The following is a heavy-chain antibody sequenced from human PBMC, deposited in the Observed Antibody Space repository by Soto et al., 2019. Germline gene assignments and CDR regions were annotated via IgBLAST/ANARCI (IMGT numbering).Heavy chain of an antibody. V-gene: IGHV4-31*11. CDR1: GDSIGTDGYY. J-gene: IGHJ5*02. Sequence: QVQLQESGPGLVKPSHTLSLTCAVSGDSIGTDGYYWSWIRQVPGKGLEWIGHMYYSGSTSYNPSLKSRGTISGDTSKNQFSLSLTSVTAADTAVYFCARGGVLRFLKWFPGGWLDPWGQGTLVSVSS. D-gene: IGHD3-3*01. CDR3: ARGGVLRFLKWFPGGWLDP. CDR2: MYYSGST.